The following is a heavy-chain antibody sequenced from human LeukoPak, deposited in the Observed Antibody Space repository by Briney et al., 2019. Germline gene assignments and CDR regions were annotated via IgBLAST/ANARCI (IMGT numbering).Heavy chain of an antibody. CDR1: GYSMTSGYY. CDR2: IYHSGNT. V-gene: IGHV4-38-2*02. J-gene: IGHJ5*02. Sequence: SETLSLTCTVSGYSMTSGYYWGWIRQPPGKGLEWIGTIYHSGNTYYNPSLRSRVTILVDTSKNQFSLNVRSVMAADTAVYYCARVPGVYYDILTGYGSGWFDPWGQGTLVTVSS. CDR3: ARVPGVYYDILTGYGSGWFDP. D-gene: IGHD3-9*01.